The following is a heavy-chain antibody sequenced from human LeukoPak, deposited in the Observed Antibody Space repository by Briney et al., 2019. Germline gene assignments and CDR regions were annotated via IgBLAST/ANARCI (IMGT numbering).Heavy chain of an antibody. CDR1: GDSFSSSTYY. V-gene: IGHV4-39*07. CDR3: ARGLWFGELMGWFDP. J-gene: IGHJ5*02. D-gene: IGHD3-10*01. CDR2: LYSSGST. Sequence: PSETLSLTCTVSGDSFSSSTYYWGWIRQPPGRGLEWIGRLYSSGSTYTNPSIKRRVTITVDTSKNQFSLKLSSVTAADTAVYYCARGLWFGELMGWFDPWGQGTLVTVSS.